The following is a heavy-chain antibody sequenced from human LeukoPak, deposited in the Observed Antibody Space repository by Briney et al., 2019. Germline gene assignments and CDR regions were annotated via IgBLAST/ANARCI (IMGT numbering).Heavy chain of an antibody. V-gene: IGHV1-69*05. D-gene: IGHD2-2*01. Sequence: SVKVSCKASGGTFSSYAISWVRQPPGQGLEWMGGIIPIFGTANYAQKFQGRVTITTDESTSTAYMELSSLRSEDTAVYYCATPQYCSSTSCSLDYWGQGTLVTVSS. CDR3: ATPQYCSSTSCSLDY. J-gene: IGHJ4*02. CDR1: GGTFSSYA. CDR2: IIPIFGTA.